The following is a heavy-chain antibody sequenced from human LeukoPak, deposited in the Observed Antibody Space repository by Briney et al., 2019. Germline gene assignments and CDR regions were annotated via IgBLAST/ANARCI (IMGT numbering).Heavy chain of an antibody. Sequence: SETLSLTCTVSGGSISSSSYYWGWIRQPPGKGLEWIGSIYYSGSTYYDPSLKSRVTISVDTSKNQFSLKLSSVTAADTAVYYCARLGDYGDYGCVYWGQGTLVTASS. CDR2: IYYSGST. J-gene: IGHJ4*02. D-gene: IGHD4-17*01. CDR3: ARLGDYGDYGCVY. CDR1: GGSISSSSYY. V-gene: IGHV4-39*01.